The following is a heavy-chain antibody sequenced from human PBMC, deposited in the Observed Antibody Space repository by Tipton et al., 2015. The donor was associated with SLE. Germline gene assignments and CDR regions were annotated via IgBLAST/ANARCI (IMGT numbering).Heavy chain of an antibody. CDR2: IYHSGST. Sequence: TLSLTCAVSGYSISSGYYWGWIRQPPGKGLEWIGTIYHSGSTYYNPSLMSRLTISIDTSKNQFSLKLSSVTAADTAVYYCARHITIFGVVADYWGQGTLVSVSS. J-gene: IGHJ4*02. D-gene: IGHD3-3*01. V-gene: IGHV4-38-2*01. CDR3: ARHITIFGVVADY. CDR1: GYSISSGYY.